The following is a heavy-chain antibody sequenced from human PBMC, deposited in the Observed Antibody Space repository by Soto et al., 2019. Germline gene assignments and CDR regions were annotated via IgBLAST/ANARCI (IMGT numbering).Heavy chain of an antibody. V-gene: IGHV3-23*01. D-gene: IGHD6-13*01. CDR3: AKDPLSSSSWYWFDP. CDR1: GFTFSSYA. Sequence: PGGSLRLSCAASGFTFSSYAMSWVRQAPGKGLEWVSAISGSGGSTYYADSVKGRFTISRDNSKNTLYLQMNSLRAEDTAVYYCAKDPLSSSSWYWFDPWGQGTLVTVSS. J-gene: IGHJ5*02. CDR2: ISGSGGST.